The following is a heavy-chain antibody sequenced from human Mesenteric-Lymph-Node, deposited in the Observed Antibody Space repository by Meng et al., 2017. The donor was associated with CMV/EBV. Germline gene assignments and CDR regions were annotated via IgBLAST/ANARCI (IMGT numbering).Heavy chain of an antibody. CDR1: GFTVGTNY. CDR3: ARDSSGWGFYDY. J-gene: IGHJ4*02. V-gene: IGHV3-53*01. CDR2: IYNDGRA. D-gene: IGHD2-21*01. Sequence: GESLKISCAVSGFTVGTNYMSWVRQAPGKRLERVAIIYNDGRAFYPDSVKGRFTISRDNSKNTLYLQISSLRAEDTAVYYCARDSSGWGFYDYWGQGILVTVSS.